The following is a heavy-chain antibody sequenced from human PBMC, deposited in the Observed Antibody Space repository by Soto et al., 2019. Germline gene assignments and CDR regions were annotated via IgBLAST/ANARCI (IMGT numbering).Heavy chain of an antibody. Sequence: GGSLRLSCAASGFTFSSFGMHWVRQAPGKGLEWMAIIWYDGSNKYYADSVKGRFTISRDNSKNTLYLQMSSLRAEDTAVYYCARETGRGSSWYIDYWGQGTLVTVSS. CDR1: GFTFSSFG. CDR3: ARETGRGSSWYIDY. V-gene: IGHV3-33*01. D-gene: IGHD6-13*01. J-gene: IGHJ4*02. CDR2: IWYDGSNK.